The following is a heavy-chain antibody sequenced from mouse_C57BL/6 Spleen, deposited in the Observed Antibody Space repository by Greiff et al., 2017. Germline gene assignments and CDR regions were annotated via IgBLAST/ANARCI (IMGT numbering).Heavy chain of an antibody. CDR2: IYPGDGDT. D-gene: IGHD1-1*01. J-gene: IGHJ2*01. CDR3: ARSYGSSYPAYFDD. CDR1: GYAFSSSW. Sequence: QVQLQQSGPELVKPGASVKISCKASGYAFSSSWMNWVKQRPGKGLEWIGRIYPGDGDTNYNGKFKGKATLTADKSSSTAYMQLSSLTSEDSAVYFCARSYGSSYPAYFDDWGQGTTLTVSS. V-gene: IGHV1-82*01.